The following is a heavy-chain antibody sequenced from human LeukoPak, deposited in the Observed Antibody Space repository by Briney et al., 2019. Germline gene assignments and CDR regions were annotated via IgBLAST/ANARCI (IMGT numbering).Heavy chain of an antibody. J-gene: IGHJ4*02. CDR2: ISGSGGST. V-gene: IGHV3-23*01. D-gene: IGHD3-16*02. Sequence: AGGSLRLSCAASGFTFSSYAMSWVRQAPGKGLECLSSISGSGGSTYYAASVKGRFTISRDNSRNTLYLQMNSLRAEDTAVYYCAKTGMITFGGVIAYFDYWGQGTLVTVSS. CDR1: GFTFSSYA. CDR3: AKTGMITFGGVIAYFDY.